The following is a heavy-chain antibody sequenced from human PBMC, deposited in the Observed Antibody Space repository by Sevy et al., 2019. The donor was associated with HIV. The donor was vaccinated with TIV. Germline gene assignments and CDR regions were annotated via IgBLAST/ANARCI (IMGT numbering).Heavy chain of an antibody. Sequence: SETLSLTCTVSGGSISSYYWNWIRQPPGKGLEWIGYIYYSGRTNYNPSLKSRVTISVDTSKNQFSLKLSSVTAADTAVDYCARAGGSTDWGMDVWGQGTTVTVSS. V-gene: IGHV4-59*01. CDR1: GGSISSYY. J-gene: IGHJ6*02. CDR3: ARAGGSTDWGMDV. D-gene: IGHD2-2*01. CDR2: IYYSGRT.